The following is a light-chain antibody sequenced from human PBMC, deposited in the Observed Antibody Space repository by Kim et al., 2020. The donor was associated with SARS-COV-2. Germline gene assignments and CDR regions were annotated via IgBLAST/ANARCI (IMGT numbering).Light chain of an antibody. J-gene: IGLJ2*01. CDR2: YDS. CDR3: QVWDTIGDHRGVV. CDR1: NIRSKS. Sequence: SYELTQPPSVSVAPGKTATITCGGNNIRSKSVHWYQHKPGQAPVLIISYDSDRPSGIPERFSGSNSGNTATLTISRVEGGDEADYYCQVWDTIGDHRGVVFGGGTQLTVL. V-gene: IGLV3-21*04.